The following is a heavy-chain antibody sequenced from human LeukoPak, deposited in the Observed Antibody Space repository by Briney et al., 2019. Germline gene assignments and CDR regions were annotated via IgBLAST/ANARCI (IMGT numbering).Heavy chain of an antibody. CDR1: GFTFSDYY. CDR2: ISSSGSTI. J-gene: IGHJ3*02. CDR3: ARDPGVLRFLEWLESGAFDI. V-gene: IGHV3-11*04. D-gene: IGHD3-3*01. Sequence: GGSLRLSCAASGFTFSDYYMSWIRQAPGKGLEWVSYISSSGSTIYYADSVKGRFAISRDNAKNSLYLQMNSLRAEDTAVYYCARDPGVLRFLEWLESGAFDIWGQGTMVTVSS.